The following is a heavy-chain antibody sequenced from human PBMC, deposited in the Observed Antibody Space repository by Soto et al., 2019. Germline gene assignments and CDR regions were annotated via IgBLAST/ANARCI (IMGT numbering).Heavy chain of an antibody. CDR3: TTSPGYFDY. CDR2: FKSKTDGGTT. Sequence: GGSLRLSCAASGFTFSKTWMSWVRQTPGKGLEWVGRFKSKTDGGTTDYAAPVKGRFTISRDDSKNMLYLQMNSLRAEDTAVYYCTTSPGYFDYWGQGTLVTVSS. J-gene: IGHJ4*02. V-gene: IGHV3-15*01. CDR1: GFTFSKTW.